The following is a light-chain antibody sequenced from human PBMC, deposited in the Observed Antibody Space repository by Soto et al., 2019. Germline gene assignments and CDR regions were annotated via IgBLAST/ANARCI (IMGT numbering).Light chain of an antibody. CDR2: DVS. J-gene: IGLJ1*01. CDR1: SSDVGYYNY. V-gene: IGLV2-11*01. Sequence: QSALTQPRSVSGSPGQSVTISCTGTSSDVGYYNYVSWYQQHPGKAPKVMIYDVSERPSGVPDRFSDSKSGNTASLTISGLQAEDEADYYCCSYAGSPRYVFGTGTKLTVL. CDR3: CSYAGSPRYV.